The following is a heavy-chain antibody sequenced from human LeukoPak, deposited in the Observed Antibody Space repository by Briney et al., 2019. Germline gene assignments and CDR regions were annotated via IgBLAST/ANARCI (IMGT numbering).Heavy chain of an antibody. V-gene: IGHV1-24*01. CDR3: ATGLIVATIIELDY. D-gene: IGHD5-12*01. CDR2: FDPEDGET. CDR1: GYTLTELS. J-gene: IGHJ4*02. Sequence: ASVKVSCKVSGYTLTELSMHWVRQAPGKGLGWMGGFDPEDGETIYAQKSQGRVTMTEDTSTDTAYMELSSLRSEDTAVYYCATGLIVATIIELDYWGQGTLVTVSS.